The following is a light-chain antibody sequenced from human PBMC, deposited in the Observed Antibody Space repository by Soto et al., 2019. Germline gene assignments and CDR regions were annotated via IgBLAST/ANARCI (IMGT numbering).Light chain of an antibody. CDR2: GAS. V-gene: IGKV3-15*01. CDR1: QSVSRN. J-gene: IGKJ2*01. CDR3: QQYGDWPPDT. Sequence: EVVLTQSPATLSVSPWDRATLSCRASQSVSRNLAWYQQKPGQAPRLLIYGASTRATGVPARFNGSGSATEFTLSIISLHSEDAAVYDCQQYGDWPPDTFGQGTKLEI.